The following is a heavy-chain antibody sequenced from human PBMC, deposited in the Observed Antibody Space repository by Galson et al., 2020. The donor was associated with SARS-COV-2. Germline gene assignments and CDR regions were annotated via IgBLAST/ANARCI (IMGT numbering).Heavy chain of an antibody. CDR1: GGSISSSNW. CDR3: ASSIAAAGTLDY. Sequence: ASETLSLTCAVSGGSISSSNWWSWVRQPPGKGLEWIGEIYHSGSTNYNPSLKSRVTISVDKSKNQFSLKLSSVTAADTAVYYCASSIAAAGTLDYWGQGTLVTVSS. CDR2: IYHSGST. J-gene: IGHJ4*02. V-gene: IGHV4-4*02. D-gene: IGHD6-13*01.